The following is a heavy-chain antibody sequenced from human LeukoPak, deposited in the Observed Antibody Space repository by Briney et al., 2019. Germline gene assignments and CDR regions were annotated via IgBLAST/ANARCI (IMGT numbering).Heavy chain of an antibody. D-gene: IGHD3-16*01. CDR1: GFTFSSYA. CDR3: AREVWGSGAHWFDP. Sequence: PGGSLRLFCSASGFTFSSYAIHWVRQAPGKGLELVSYISSSGSTIYYAESVKGRLTISRDNAKNSLYLQMNSLRAEDTAVYYCAREVWGSGAHWFDPWGQGTLVTVSS. J-gene: IGHJ5*02. V-gene: IGHV3-48*03. CDR2: ISSSGSTI.